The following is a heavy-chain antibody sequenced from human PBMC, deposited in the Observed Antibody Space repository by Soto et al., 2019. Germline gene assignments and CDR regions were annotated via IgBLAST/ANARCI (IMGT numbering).Heavy chain of an antibody. D-gene: IGHD3-3*01. V-gene: IGHV1-18*01. CDR3: ARDSPLVGTIFGVVIQTAYGMDV. CDR2: ISAYNGNT. J-gene: IGHJ6*02. CDR1: GYTFTSYG. Sequence: ASVKVSCKASGYTFTSYGISWVRQAPGQGLEWMGWISAYNGNTNYAQKLQGRVTMTTDTSTSTAYMELRSLRSDDTAVYYCARDSPLVGTIFGVVIQTAYGMDVWGQGTTVTVTS.